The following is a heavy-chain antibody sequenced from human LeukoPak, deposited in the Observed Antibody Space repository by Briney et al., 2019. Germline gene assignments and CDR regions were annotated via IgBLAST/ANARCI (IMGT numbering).Heavy chain of an antibody. J-gene: IGHJ5*02. CDR2: IIPILGIA. Sequence: ASVKVSCKASGGTFSSYAISWVRQAPGQGLEWMGRIIPILGIANYAQKFQGRVTITADKSTSTAYMELSSLRSEDTAVYYCARGGDHYYGSGNWFDPWGQGTLVTVSS. CDR3: ARGGDHYYGSGNWFDP. CDR1: GGTFSSYA. V-gene: IGHV1-69*04. D-gene: IGHD3-10*01.